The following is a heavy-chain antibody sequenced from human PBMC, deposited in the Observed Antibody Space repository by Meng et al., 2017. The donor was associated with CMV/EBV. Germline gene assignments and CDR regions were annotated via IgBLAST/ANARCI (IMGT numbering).Heavy chain of an antibody. CDR1: GGSISSSSYY. V-gene: IGHV4-39*07. CDR2: IYYSGST. Sequence: SETLSLTRTVSGGSISSSSYYWGWIRQPPGKGLEWIGSIYYSGSTYYNPSLKSRVTISVDTSKNQFSLKLSSVTAADTAVYYCARRITSDRFDPWGQGTLVTVSS. D-gene: IGHD3-10*01. J-gene: IGHJ5*02. CDR3: ARRITSDRFDP.